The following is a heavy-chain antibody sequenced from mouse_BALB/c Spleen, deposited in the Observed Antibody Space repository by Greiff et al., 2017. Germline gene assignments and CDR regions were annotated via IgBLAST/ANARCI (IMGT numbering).Heavy chain of an antibody. D-gene: IGHD2-14*01. Sequence: EVQGVESGGGLVQPGGSRKLSCAASGFTFSSFGMHWVRQAPEKGLEWVAYISSGSSTIYYADTVKGRFTISRDNPKNTLFLQMTSLRSEDTAMYYCAREYDDSYFDYWGQGTTLTVSS. V-gene: IGHV5-17*02. CDR3: AREYDDSYFDY. J-gene: IGHJ2*01. CDR2: ISSGSSTI. CDR1: GFTFSSFG.